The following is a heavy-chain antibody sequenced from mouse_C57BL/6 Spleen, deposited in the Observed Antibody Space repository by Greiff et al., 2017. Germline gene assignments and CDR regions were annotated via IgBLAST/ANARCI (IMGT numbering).Heavy chain of an antibody. Sequence: VQLQQSGAELAKPGASVKMSCKASGYTFTSYTMHWVKQRPGQGLEWIGYINPSSGCTKYNEKFKDKATLTADKSSSTAYMQLSSLTSEDSAVYYCARSGAITTVVFGYWGQGTTVTVST. J-gene: IGHJ2*01. D-gene: IGHD1-2*01. V-gene: IGHV1-4*01. CDR2: INPSSGCT. CDR3: ARSGAITTVVFGY. CDR1: GYTFTSYT.